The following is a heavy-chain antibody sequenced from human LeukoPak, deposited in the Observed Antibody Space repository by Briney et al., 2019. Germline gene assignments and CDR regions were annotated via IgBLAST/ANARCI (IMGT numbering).Heavy chain of an antibody. V-gene: IGHV3-53*01. CDR2: IYSGGST. CDR3: ARVSSGYFPEVDY. J-gene: IGHJ4*02. CDR1: GFTFSSYA. Sequence: GGSLRLSCAASGFTFSSYAMSWVRQAPGKGQEWVSVIYSGGSTYYADSVKGRFTISRDNSKNTLYLQMNSLRAEDTAVYYCARVSSGYFPEVDYWGQGTLVTVSS. D-gene: IGHD3-22*01.